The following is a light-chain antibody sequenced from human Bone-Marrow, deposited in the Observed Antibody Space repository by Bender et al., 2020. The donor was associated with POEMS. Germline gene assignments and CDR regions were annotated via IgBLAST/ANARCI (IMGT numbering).Light chain of an antibody. J-gene: IGLJ2*01. V-gene: IGLV3-21*01. CDR1: NIGTKS. CDR3: QVWDTSLDHRL. CDR2: YDS. Sequence: SYVVTQPPSLSVAPGKTARISCRGNNIGTKSVHWYQRKPGQAPVLVINYDSERASGIPDRFSGSNSGNTATLTISRVEAGDEADYFCQVWDTSLDHRLFGGGTQVTVL.